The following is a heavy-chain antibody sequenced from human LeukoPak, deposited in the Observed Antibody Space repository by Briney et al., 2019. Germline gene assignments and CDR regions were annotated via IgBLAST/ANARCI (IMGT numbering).Heavy chain of an antibody. J-gene: IGHJ4*02. V-gene: IGHV1-18*01. CDR2: ISAYNGNT. CDR1: GYTFTSYG. CDR3: ARVVAARPYFDY. D-gene: IGHD6-6*01. Sequence: ASVQVSCKASGYTFTSYGISWVRQAPGQGLEWMGWISAYNGNTNYAQKLQGRVTMTTDTSTSTAYMELRSLRSDDTAVYYCARVVAARPYFDYWGQGTRVTVSS.